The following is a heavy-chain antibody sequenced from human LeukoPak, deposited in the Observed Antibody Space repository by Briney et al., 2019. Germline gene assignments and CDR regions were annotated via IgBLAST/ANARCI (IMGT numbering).Heavy chain of an antibody. CDR2: IRYDGSNK. D-gene: IGHD2/OR15-2a*01. CDR3: ARGLNSMIGY. V-gene: IGHV3-30*02. J-gene: IGHJ4*02. CDR1: GFTFSNYG. Sequence: PGGSLRLSCAASGFTFSNYGMYWVRQAPGKGLEWVAFIRYDGSNKYHADSVKGRFTISRDSSKNTLHLLMNSLRPEDTAVYYCARGLNSMIGYWGQGTLVTVSS.